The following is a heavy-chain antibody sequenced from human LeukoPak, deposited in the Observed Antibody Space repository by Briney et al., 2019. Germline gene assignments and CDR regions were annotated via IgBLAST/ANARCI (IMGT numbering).Heavy chain of an antibody. CDR1: GFTFSSYA. D-gene: IGHD2-15*01. J-gene: IGHJ4*02. Sequence: GGSLRLSCAASGFTFSSYAMSWVRQAPGKGLEWVSAISGSGGSTYYADSVKGRFTISRDNSKNTLYLQMNSLRAEDTAVYYCAKARYCSGGSFSAFDYWGQGTLVTVSS. CDR2: ISGSGGST. CDR3: AKARYCSGGSFSAFDY. V-gene: IGHV3-23*01.